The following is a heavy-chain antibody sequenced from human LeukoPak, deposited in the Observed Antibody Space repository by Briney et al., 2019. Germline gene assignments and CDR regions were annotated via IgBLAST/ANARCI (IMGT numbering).Heavy chain of an antibody. CDR1: GYTFTSYG. J-gene: IGHJ4*02. Sequence: ASVKVSCKASGYTFTSYGISWVRQAPGQGLEWMGWISTYNGDTNYAQKLQGRVTMTTDTSTNTAYMELSSLRSEDTAVYYCAREGVAGTGLDYWGQGTLVTVSP. V-gene: IGHV1-18*01. D-gene: IGHD6-13*01. CDR3: AREGVAGTGLDY. CDR2: ISTYNGDT.